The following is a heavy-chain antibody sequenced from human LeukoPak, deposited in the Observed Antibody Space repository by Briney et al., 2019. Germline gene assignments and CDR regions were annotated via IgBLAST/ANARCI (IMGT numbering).Heavy chain of an antibody. D-gene: IGHD3-22*01. CDR3: ARAIYYDSSGYYSSCYYYFQH. Sequence: ASVKVSCKASGYTFTHYIMHWVRQAPGQGLEWMGWISPKSGGTNYAQKFQGRVTMTRDTSISTAYMELSRLRSDDTAEYYCARAIYYDSSGYYSSCYYYFQHWGQGTLVTVSS. CDR2: ISPKSGGT. V-gene: IGHV1-2*02. CDR1: GYTFTHYI. J-gene: IGHJ1*01.